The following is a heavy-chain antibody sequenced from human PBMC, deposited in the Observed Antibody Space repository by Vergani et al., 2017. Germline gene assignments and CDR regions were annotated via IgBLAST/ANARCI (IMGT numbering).Heavy chain of an antibody. J-gene: IGHJ2*01. Sequence: EVQLLESGGNLVQPGGSLRLSCAASGFTFTNFAMTWVRQAPGEGLEWVSGISGSGGFTYYADSVKGRFTISRDNSKNTMFLQMNSLRAEDTAVYYCARAGYSNYHWYFDLWGRGTLVTVSS. CDR1: GFTFTNFA. V-gene: IGHV3-23*01. D-gene: IGHD4-11*01. CDR2: ISGSGGFT. CDR3: ARAGYSNYHWYFDL.